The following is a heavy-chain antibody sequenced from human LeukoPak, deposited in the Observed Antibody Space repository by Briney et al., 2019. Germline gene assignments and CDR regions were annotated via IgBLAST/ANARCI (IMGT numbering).Heavy chain of an antibody. J-gene: IGHJ4*02. CDR2: INPSGGST. CDR1: GYTFTSYY. D-gene: IGHD3-22*01. V-gene: IGHV1-46*01. CDR3: ARVQYYDSSGYPSGTNFDY. Sequence: ASVKVSCKASGYTFTSYYMHWVRQAPGQGLEWMGIINPSGGSTSYAQKFQGRVTITADESTSTAYMELSSLRSEDTAVYYCARVQYYDSSGYPSGTNFDYWGQGTLVTVSS.